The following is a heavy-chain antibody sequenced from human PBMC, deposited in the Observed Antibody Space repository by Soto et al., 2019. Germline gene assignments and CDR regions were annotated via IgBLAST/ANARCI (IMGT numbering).Heavy chain of an antibody. D-gene: IGHD1-26*01. V-gene: IGHV3-23*01. Sequence: GGSLRVSWAASGVTLSTCAVSWVRQSPGKGLEWVSAISGSGGSTYYADSVKGRFTISRDNSKNTLYLQMNSLRAEDTAVYYCAKVISGIYRYHYYSGMDA. J-gene: IGHJ6*01. CDR1: GVTLSTCA. CDR3: AKVISGIYRYHYYSGMDA. CDR2: ISGSGGST.